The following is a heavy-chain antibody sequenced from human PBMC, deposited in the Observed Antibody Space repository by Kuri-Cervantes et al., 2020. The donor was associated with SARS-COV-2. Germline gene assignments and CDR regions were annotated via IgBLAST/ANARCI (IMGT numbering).Heavy chain of an antibody. D-gene: IGHD3-22*01. Sequence: GGSLRLSCVASGFTFSSYGMHWVRQAPGKGLEWVAVISYDGSNKYYADSVKGRFTISRDNAKNSLYLQMSSLRAEDTAVYYCARDQDPHLITVVYFDFWGQGTLVTVSS. CDR2: ISYDGSNK. J-gene: IGHJ4*02. CDR3: ARDQDPHLITVVYFDF. V-gene: IGHV3-30*03. CDR1: GFTFSSYG.